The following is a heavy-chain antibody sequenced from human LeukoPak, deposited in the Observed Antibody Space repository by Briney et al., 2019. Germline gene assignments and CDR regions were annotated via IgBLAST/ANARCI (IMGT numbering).Heavy chain of an antibody. CDR3: ARALKPRDYDILTGSWRWFDP. J-gene: IGHJ5*02. V-gene: IGHV4-4*07. D-gene: IGHD3-9*01. CDR2: IYTSGST. Sequence: SETLSLTCTVSGGSISSYYWSWIRQPAGKGLEWIGRIYTSGSTNYNPSLKSRVTISVDTSKNQFSLKLSSVTAADTAVYYCARALKPRDYDILTGSWRWFDPWGQGTLVTVSS. CDR1: GGSISSYY.